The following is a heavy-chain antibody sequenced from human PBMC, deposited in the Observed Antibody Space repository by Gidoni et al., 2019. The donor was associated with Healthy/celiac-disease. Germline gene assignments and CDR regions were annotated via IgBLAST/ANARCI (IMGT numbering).Heavy chain of an antibody. V-gene: IGHV1-69*06. D-gene: IGHD7-27*01. CDR2: FTPIFGTA. CDR3: ARVRIPGYWFDP. Sequence: VQLVQSGAEVTKTGSSVKVSCNATGGTFSSYAISWVRQAPGQGLEWMGGFTPIFGTANYAQKFQGRGTITADKSTSTAYMELSSLRSEDTAVYYCARVRIPGYWFDPWGQGTLVTVSS. J-gene: IGHJ5*02. CDR1: GGTFSSYA.